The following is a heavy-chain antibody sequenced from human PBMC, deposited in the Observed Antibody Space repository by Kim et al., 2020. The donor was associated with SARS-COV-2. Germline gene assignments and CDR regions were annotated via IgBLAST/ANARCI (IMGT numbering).Heavy chain of an antibody. CDR1: GYTFTSYD. CDR2: MNPNSGNT. J-gene: IGHJ6*02. Sequence: ASVKVSCKASGYTFTSYDINWVRQATGQGLEWMGWMNPNSGNTGYAQKFQGRVTMTRNTSISTAYMELSSLRSEDTAVYYCARGKRDTMIVVVIPFYYYGMDVWGQGTTVTVSS. D-gene: IGHD3-22*01. V-gene: IGHV1-8*01. CDR3: ARGKRDTMIVVVIPFYYYGMDV.